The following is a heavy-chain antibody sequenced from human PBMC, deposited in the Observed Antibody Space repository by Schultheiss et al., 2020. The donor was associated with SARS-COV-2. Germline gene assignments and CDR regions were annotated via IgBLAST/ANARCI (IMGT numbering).Heavy chain of an antibody. D-gene: IGHD3-9*01. Sequence: GGSLRLSCAASGFTFSSYAMHWVRQAPGKGLEWVAVISYDGSNKYYADSVKGRFTISRDNSKNTLYLQMNSLRAEDTAVYYCARSKIFVDYWGQGTLVTSPQ. CDR2: ISYDGSNK. CDR1: GFTFSSYA. J-gene: IGHJ4*02. CDR3: ARSKIFVDY. V-gene: IGHV3-30*04.